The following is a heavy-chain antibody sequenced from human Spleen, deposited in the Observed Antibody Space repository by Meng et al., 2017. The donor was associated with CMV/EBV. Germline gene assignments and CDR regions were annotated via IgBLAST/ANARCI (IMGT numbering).Heavy chain of an antibody. D-gene: IGHD6-6*01. Sequence: GGSLRLSCAASGFTFSNYWMHWVRQAPGKGLVWVSRINSEGTSRSYAGSVKGRLTTSRDNAKNTLYLQMNSLRAEDTAVYYCAKGRQVAARRGYYFDYWGQGTLVTVSS. CDR1: GFTFSNYW. V-gene: IGHV3-74*01. CDR3: AKGRQVAARRGYYFDY. CDR2: INSEGTSR. J-gene: IGHJ4*02.